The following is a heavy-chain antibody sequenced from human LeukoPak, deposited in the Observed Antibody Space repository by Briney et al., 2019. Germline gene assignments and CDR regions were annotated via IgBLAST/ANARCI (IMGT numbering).Heavy chain of an antibody. CDR2: INHSGST. V-gene: IGHV4-34*01. CDR1: GGSFSGYY. Sequence: SETLSLTCAVYGGSFSGYYWSWIRQPPGKGLEWIGEINHSGSTNYNPSLKSRVTISVDTSKNQFSLKLSSVTAVDTAVYYCARVGHCSSTSCYQARRFDPWGQGTLVTVSS. D-gene: IGHD2-2*01. CDR3: ARVGHCSSTSCYQARRFDP. J-gene: IGHJ5*02.